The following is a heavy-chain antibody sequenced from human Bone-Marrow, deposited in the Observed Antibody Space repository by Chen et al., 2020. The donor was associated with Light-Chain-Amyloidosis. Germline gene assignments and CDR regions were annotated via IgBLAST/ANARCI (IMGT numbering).Heavy chain of an antibody. CDR1: GGSISSSSYY. D-gene: IGHD4-17*01. J-gene: IGHJ4*02. V-gene: IGHV4-39*01. CDR3: ARHGVTVTTGFDY. CDR2: IYYSGST. Sequence: QLQLQESGPGLVTPSETLSLTCTVSGGSISSSSYYWGWIRQPPGKGLEWIGSIYYSGSTYYNPSLKSRVTISVDTSKNQFSLKLSSVTAADTAVYYCARHGVTVTTGFDYWGQGTLVTVSS.